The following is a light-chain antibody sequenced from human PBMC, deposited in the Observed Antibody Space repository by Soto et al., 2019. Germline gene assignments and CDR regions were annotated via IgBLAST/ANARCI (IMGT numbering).Light chain of an antibody. J-gene: IGKJ1*01. CDR1: QSVSSH. CDR3: QQYSTYTPRT. Sequence: EIVLTQSAAPLSLSPGERATLSCRASQSVSSHLAWYQQKPGQAPRLLIHDASSRATGTPARFSGSGCGTEFTLTISSLQPDDFATYYCQQYSTYTPRTFGQGTKVDIK. V-gene: IGKV3-11*01. CDR2: DAS.